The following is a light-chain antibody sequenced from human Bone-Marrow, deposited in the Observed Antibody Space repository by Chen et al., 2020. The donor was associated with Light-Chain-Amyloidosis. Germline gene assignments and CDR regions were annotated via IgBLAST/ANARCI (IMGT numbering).Light chain of an antibody. J-gene: IGLJ1*01. CDR2: GHN. Sequence: QSVLTQPPSVSGAPGQGVTIPCAGSSSNIGAGYDVYWYQQLPGTAPKFLIYGHNQRRSGVPDRFAGSRSGTSASLAITEREADDEADYYWQAYDDSTRAYVFGTGNRVTVL. CDR3: QAYDDSTRAYV. CDR1: SSNIGAGYD. V-gene: IGLV1-40*01.